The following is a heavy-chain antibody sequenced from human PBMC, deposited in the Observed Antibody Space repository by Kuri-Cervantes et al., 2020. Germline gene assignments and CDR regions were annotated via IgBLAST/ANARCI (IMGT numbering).Heavy chain of an antibody. V-gene: IGHV4-38-2*02. CDR2: IYHSGST. CDR1: GYSISSGYY. CDR3: ARERRITMVRGVHDWFDP. J-gene: IGHJ5*02. Sequence: SETLSLTCTVSGYSISSGYYWGWIRQPPGKGLEWIGSIYHSGSTYYNPSLKGRVTISVDTSKNQFSLKLSSVTAADTAVYYCARERRITMVRGVHDWFDPWGQGTLVTVSS. D-gene: IGHD3-10*01.